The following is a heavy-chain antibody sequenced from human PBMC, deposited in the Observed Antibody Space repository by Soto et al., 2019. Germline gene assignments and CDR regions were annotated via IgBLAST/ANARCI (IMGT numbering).Heavy chain of an antibody. V-gene: IGHV3-23*01. J-gene: IGHJ4*02. CDR2: ISSRGDRT. Sequence: RGSLRLSCAGSGFTFSRYAMNWVRQAPGKGLEWVSIISSRGDRTPYAEFVKGRLTISRDDSKNTLFLHMNSLGAEDTAVYYSAILTSPGSYPAFDFWGQGPLVTVSS. CDR1: GFTFSRYA. D-gene: IGHD3-10*01. CDR3: AILTSPGSYPAFDF.